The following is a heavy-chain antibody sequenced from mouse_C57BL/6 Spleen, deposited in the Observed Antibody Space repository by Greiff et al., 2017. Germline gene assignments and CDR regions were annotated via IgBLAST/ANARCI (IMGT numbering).Heavy chain of an antibody. J-gene: IGHJ4*01. CDR3: ARGHSSYGYDDAMDY. V-gene: IGHV1-64*01. CDR2: IHPNSGST. CDR1: GYTFTSYW. Sequence: QVQLQQPGAELVKPGASVKLSCKASGYTFTSYWMHWVKQRPGQGLEWIGMIHPNSGSTNYNEKFKSKATLTVDKSASTAYMQLSSLTSEDSAVYYCARGHSSYGYDDAMDYWGQGTSVTVSS. D-gene: IGHD2-2*01.